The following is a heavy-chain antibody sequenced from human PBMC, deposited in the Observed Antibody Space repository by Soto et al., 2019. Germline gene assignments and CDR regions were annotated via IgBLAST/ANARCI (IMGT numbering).Heavy chain of an antibody. CDR3: ARRRAWIQPNNFDY. CDR2: IYYSGST. Sequence: SETLSLTCTVSGGSISSSSYYWGWIRQPPGKGLEWIGSIYYSGSTYYNPSLKSRFTISVDTSKNQFSLKLSSVTAADTAVYYCARRRAWIQPNNFDYWGQGTLVTVSS. CDR1: GGSISSSSYY. V-gene: IGHV4-39*01. J-gene: IGHJ4*02. D-gene: IGHD5-18*01.